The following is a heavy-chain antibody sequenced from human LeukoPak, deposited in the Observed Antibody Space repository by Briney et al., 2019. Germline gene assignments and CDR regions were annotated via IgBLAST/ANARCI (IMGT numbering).Heavy chain of an antibody. J-gene: IGHJ4*02. CDR3: ARVSLRRACFDY. D-gene: IGHD4-17*01. Sequence: GGSLRLSCAASGFTFSSYGMHWVRQAPGKGLEWVAVIWYDGSNKYYADSVKGRFTISRDNSKNTLYLQMNSLRAEDTAVYYCARVSLRRACFDYWGQGTLVTVSS. CDR2: IWYDGSNK. V-gene: IGHV3-33*01. CDR1: GFTFSSYG.